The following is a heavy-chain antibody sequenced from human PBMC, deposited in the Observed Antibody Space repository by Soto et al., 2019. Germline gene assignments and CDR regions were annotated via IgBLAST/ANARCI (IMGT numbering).Heavy chain of an antibody. CDR1: GITFSSHH. CDR3: VREDNAFDL. CDR2: ISYDGSVE. Sequence: PGGSLRLSCAASGITFSSHHMHWARQAPGKGLEWLAFISYDGSVEYYADSVKGRFTVSRDNPKSTMYLQMHGLIAEDTAVYYCVREDNAFDLWGQGTMVTVSS. J-gene: IGHJ3*01. V-gene: IGHV3-30*03.